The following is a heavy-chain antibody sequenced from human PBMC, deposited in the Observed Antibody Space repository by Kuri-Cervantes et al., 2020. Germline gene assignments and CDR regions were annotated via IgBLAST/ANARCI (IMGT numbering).Heavy chain of an antibody. CDR2: ISGSGGST. CDR3: AKQRWLQLCDY. CDR1: GFTSSSYA. D-gene: IGHD5-24*01. V-gene: IGHV3-23*01. Sequence: LSLTCAASGFTSSSYAMSWVRQAPGKGLEWVSAISGSGGSTYYADSVKGRFTISRDNSKNTLYLQMNSLRAEDTAVYYCAKQRWLQLCDYWGQGTLVTVSS. J-gene: IGHJ4*02.